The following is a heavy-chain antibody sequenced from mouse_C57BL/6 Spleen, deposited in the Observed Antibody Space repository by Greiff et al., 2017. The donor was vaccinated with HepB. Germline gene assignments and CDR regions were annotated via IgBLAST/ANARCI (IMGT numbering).Heavy chain of an antibody. Sequence: LVESGAELVRPGASVTLSCKASGYTFTDYEMHWVKQTPVHGLEWIGAIDPETGGTAYNQKFKGKAILTADKSSSTAYMELRSLTSEDSAVYYCTRPVKNSFDYWGQGTTLTVSS. CDR3: TRPVKNSFDY. J-gene: IGHJ2*01. CDR2: IDPETGGT. V-gene: IGHV1-15*01. CDR1: GYTFTDYE. D-gene: IGHD2-13*01.